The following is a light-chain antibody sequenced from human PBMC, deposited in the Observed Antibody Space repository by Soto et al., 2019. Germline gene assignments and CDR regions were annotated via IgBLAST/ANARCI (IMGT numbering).Light chain of an antibody. CDR3: QQYNSYTGLT. Sequence: TQSPGTLSLSPGERATLSCRASQSISRWLAWYQQKPGKAPNLLIHDASSLERGVPSRLSGSGSGTEITLTISRLQPDDFASYYCQQYNSYTGLTFCGGTKVDIK. CDR1: QSISRW. CDR2: DAS. V-gene: IGKV1-5*01. J-gene: IGKJ4*01.